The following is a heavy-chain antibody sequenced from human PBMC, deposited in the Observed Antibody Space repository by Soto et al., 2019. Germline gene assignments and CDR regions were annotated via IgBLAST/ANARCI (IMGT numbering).Heavy chain of an antibody. CDR3: AREYNSYATTYDS. V-gene: IGHV1-69*13. J-gene: IGHJ5*01. CDR1: GGTFSNSA. CDR2: IIPIFGTT. Sequence: SVKVSCKASGGTFSNSAINWVRQAPGQGLEWLGGIIPIFGTTNYAQKFQGRVTITADESTSTAYMELSSLRSEDTAVYYCAREYNSYATTYDSWGQGTLVTVSS. D-gene: IGHD2-2*01.